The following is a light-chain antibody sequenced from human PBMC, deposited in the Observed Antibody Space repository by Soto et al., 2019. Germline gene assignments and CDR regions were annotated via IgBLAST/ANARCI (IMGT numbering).Light chain of an antibody. CDR3: QQLNTYPLT. Sequence: DIQLTQSPSFLSATVGDRVTITCRASQGISSHLAWYQQKPGKAPKLLINAAFTLQSGVPSRFSGSGSGTEFTLTISSLQPEDFATYYCQQLNTYPLTFGGGTKVEIK. V-gene: IGKV1-9*01. J-gene: IGKJ4*01. CDR1: QGISSH. CDR2: AAF.